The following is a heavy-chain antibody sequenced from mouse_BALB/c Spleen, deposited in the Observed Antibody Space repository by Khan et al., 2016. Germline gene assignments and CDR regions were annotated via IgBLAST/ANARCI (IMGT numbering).Heavy chain of an antibody. V-gene: IGHV9-3-1*01. D-gene: IGHD1-2*01. J-gene: IGHJ4*01. Sequence: QSELVQSGPELKKPGETVKISCKASGYTFTNYGMNWVRQAPGKGLQWMGWMNPYTGEPTYTDDFKGRFAFSLETSASTAYLQINNLKNEDTATYFCARSTYYGYYYAMDYWGQGTSVTVSS. CDR1: GYTFTNYG. CDR2: MNPYTGEP. CDR3: ARSTYYGYYYAMDY.